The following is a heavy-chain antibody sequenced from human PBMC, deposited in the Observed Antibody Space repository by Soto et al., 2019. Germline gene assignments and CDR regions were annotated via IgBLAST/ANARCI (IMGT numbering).Heavy chain of an antibody. J-gene: IGHJ4*01. CDR3: ARGGMHFVLVSAWRFSFDY. CDR2: INHSGST. D-gene: IGHD2-21*01. V-gene: IGHV4-34*01. Sequence: SETLSLTCAVYGGSFSGYYWSWIRQPPGKGLEWNVEINHSGSTNYNPSLKSRVTISVDTSKNQFSLKLSSVTAADTAVYYCARGGMHFVLVSAWRFSFDYCGKGTLVT. CDR1: GGSFSGYY.